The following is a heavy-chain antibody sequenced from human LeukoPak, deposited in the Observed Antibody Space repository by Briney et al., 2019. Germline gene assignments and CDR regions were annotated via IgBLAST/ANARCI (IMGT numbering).Heavy chain of an antibody. D-gene: IGHD6-19*01. CDR3: VKLRVAQWLVRSWFFDL. CDR2: ISGSGSGT. J-gene: IGHJ2*01. V-gene: IGHV3-23*01. CDR1: GLTFGNFA. Sequence: GGSLRLSCAASGLTFGNFAMSWVRQAPGKGLEWVSSISGSGSGTFYADSGKGRLTISRDNSKSTLYLQMNSLRVEDTAVYYCVKLRVAQWLVRSWFFDLWGRGTLVTVSS.